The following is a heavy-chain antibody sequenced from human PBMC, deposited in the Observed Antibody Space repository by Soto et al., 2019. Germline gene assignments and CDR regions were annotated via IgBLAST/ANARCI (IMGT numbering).Heavy chain of an antibody. CDR1: GFTFSNYI. Sequence: QVQLVESGGGVVQPGRSLRLSCAASGFTFSNYIMHWVRQAPGKGLEWVAMILHDGNNKYYADSVKGRFTISRDNSKNTLYLQMNSLRTEDTAIYYCARDDGDGSYCDLGYWGQGTLVTVSS. CDR3: ARDDGDGSYCDLGY. V-gene: IGHV3-30-3*01. J-gene: IGHJ4*02. CDR2: ILHDGNNK. D-gene: IGHD3-10*01.